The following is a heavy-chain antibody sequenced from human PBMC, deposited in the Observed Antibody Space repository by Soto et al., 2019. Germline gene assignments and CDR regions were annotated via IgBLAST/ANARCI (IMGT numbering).Heavy chain of an antibody. CDR3: SADRPDIGVGWWV. V-gene: IGHV1-58*02. Sequence: SVKVSCKASGSGFISSGIQWVRQAHGQRLEWIGWIVVASGQTNYAQNFRGRVAITRDTSTATAYIELTGLTSEDTAVYFCSADRPDIGVGWWVWGQGTTVTV. D-gene: IGHD2-15*01. CDR1: GSGFISSG. J-gene: IGHJ6*02. CDR2: IVVASGQT.